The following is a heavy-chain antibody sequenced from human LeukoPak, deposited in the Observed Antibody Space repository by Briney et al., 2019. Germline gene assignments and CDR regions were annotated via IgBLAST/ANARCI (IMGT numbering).Heavy chain of an antibody. CDR2: IYYSGST. V-gene: IGHV4-31*03. D-gene: IGHD2-2*01. Sequence: SQTLSLTCTVSGGSISSGGYYWSWIRRHPGKGLEWIGYIYYSGSTYYNPSLKSRITISVDTSKNQFSLKLSSVTAADTAVYCCARGFGGSSTSYAYPFGYWGQGTLVTVSS. J-gene: IGHJ4*02. CDR3: ARGFGGSSTSYAYPFGY. CDR1: GGSISSGGYY.